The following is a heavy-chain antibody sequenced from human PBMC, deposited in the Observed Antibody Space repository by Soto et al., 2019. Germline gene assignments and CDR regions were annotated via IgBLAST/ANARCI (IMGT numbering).Heavy chain of an antibody. D-gene: IGHD6-13*01. J-gene: IGHJ6*02. Sequence: SVKVSCKASGGTFSSYTISWVRQAPGQGLEWMGRIIPILGIANYAQKFQGRVTTTADKSTSTAYMELSSLRSEDTAVYYCARWSGSSSSYYYGMDVWGQGTTVTVSS. CDR1: GGTFSSYT. V-gene: IGHV1-69*02. CDR3: ARWSGSSSSYYYGMDV. CDR2: IIPILGIA.